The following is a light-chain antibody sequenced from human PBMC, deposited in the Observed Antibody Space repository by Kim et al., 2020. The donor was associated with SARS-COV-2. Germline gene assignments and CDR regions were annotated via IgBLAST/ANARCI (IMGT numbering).Light chain of an antibody. Sequence: GKTVIISCTRSSGSIANNYVHWFQQRPGSSPTTVIYDDDQRPSGVPDRFSGSIDSSSNSASLTISGLKPEDEADYYCQSYDISSQVFGGGTQLTVL. V-gene: IGLV6-57*01. CDR1: SGSIANNY. J-gene: IGLJ3*02. CDR3: QSYDISSQV. CDR2: DDD.